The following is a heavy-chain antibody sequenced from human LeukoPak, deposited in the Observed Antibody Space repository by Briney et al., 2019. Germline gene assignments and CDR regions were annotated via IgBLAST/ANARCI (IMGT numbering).Heavy chain of an antibody. CDR3: ARGLNYDLSP. CDR1: GGSISSPNW. Sequence: SETLSLTCTVSGGSISSPNWWTWVRQPPGKGLEWIGEIYYGGSTNYNPSLKSRDTISVDTSNNEFSLELSSVTAADTAVYYCARGLNYDLSPWGQGALVTVSS. J-gene: IGHJ5*02. D-gene: IGHD3-3*01. CDR2: IYYGGST. V-gene: IGHV4-4*02.